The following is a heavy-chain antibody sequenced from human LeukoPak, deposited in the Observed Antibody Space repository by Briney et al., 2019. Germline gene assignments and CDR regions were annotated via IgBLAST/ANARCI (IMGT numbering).Heavy chain of an antibody. Sequence: GGSLRLSCAASGFTFTSYAMSWVRQAPGKGLEWISAISGSGNRTYYADSVKGRFTISRDNSRNTLYLQMDSLRAGDTAIYYCAKFWFGELSELDYWGQGALVTVSS. CDR1: GFTFTSYA. CDR2: ISGSGNRT. CDR3: AKFWFGELSELDY. D-gene: IGHD3-10*01. V-gene: IGHV3-23*01. J-gene: IGHJ4*02.